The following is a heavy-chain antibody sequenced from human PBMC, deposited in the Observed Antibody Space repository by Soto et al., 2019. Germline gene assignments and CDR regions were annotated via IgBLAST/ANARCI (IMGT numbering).Heavy chain of an antibody. J-gene: IGHJ6*02. D-gene: IGHD3-9*01. V-gene: IGHV3-48*01. CDR1: GFTFSSYS. Sequence: EVQLVESGGGLVQPGGSLRLSCAASGFTFSSYSMNWVRQAPGKGLEWVSYISSSSSTIYYADSVKGRFTISRDNAKNSLYLQMNSLRAEDTAVYYCARDVPRYCDWLEGYYYGMDVWGQGTTVTVSS. CDR3: ARDVPRYCDWLEGYYYGMDV. CDR2: ISSSSSTI.